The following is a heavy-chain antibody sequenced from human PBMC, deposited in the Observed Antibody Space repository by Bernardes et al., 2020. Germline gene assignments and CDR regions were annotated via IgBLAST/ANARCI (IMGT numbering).Heavy chain of an antibody. D-gene: IGHD2-15*01. CDR3: AKDGSSGVRYFDD. CDR2: ISGRT. CDR1: GFTLSSYV. Sequence: GSLRLSCAASGFTLSSYVMRWVRQAPGKGLEWVSTISGRTYYADSVKGRFTISRDNSKNTLYLQMNSLRVEGTAIYYCAKDGSSGVRYFDDWGQGTLVTGSS. J-gene: IGHJ4*02. V-gene: IGHV3-23*01.